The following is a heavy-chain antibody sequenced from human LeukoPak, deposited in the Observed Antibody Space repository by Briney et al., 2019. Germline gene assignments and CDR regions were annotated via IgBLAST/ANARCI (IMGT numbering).Heavy chain of an antibody. V-gene: IGHV3-23*01. Sequence: PGGSLRLSCAASGFTFSSYAMHWVRQAPGKGLEWVSAISGGGGTTYYADSVKGRFTISRDNSKNTLYLLMNSLRAEDTAVYYCARDYSMDPFDYWGQGTLVTVSS. CDR2: ISGGGGTT. D-gene: IGHD4-11*01. CDR1: GFTFSSYA. CDR3: ARDYSMDPFDY. J-gene: IGHJ4*02.